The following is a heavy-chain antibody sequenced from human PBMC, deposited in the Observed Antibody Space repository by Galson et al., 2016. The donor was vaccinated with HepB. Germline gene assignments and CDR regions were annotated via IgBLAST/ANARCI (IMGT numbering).Heavy chain of an antibody. V-gene: IGHV3-21*01. D-gene: IGHD4-17*01. Sequence: SLRLSCAASGFTFSSYSMNWVRQAPGKGLEWVSSISSSDSYIYYADSVKGRFTISRDNAKNSLYLQMNSLRAENTAVYYCARGNFDYGDFAGYYYAMDVWGQGTTVTGSS. CDR2: ISSSDSYI. CDR3: ARGNFDYGDFAGYYYAMDV. J-gene: IGHJ6*02. CDR1: GFTFSSYS.